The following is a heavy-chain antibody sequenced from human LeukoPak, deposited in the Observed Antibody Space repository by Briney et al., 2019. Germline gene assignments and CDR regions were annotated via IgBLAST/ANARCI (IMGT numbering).Heavy chain of an antibody. CDR2: IRSKANSYAT. V-gene: IGHV3-73*01. D-gene: IGHD6-19*01. J-gene: IGHJ4*02. Sequence: PGGSLKLSCAASGFTFSGSAMHWVRQASGKGLEWVGRIRSKANSYATAYAASVKGRFTISRDDSKNTAYLQMNSLKTEDTAVYYCTRQVSGWYEDYWGQGTLVTVSS. CDR3: TRQVSGWYEDY. CDR1: GFTFSGSA.